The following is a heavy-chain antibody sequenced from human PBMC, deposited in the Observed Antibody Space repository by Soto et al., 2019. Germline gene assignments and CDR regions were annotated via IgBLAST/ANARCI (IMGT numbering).Heavy chain of an antibody. CDR2: IYYSGST. D-gene: IGHD6-13*01. Sequence: SETLSLTCTVSGGSISSSSYYWGWIRQPPGKGLEWIGSIYYSGSTYYNPSLKSRVTISVDTSKNQFSLKLSSVTAADTAVYYCASYTLENRFSHAGPAGIAAAGRGLVYFDYWGQGTLVTVSS. CDR3: ASYTLENRFSHAGPAGIAAAGRGLVYFDY. V-gene: IGHV4-39*01. J-gene: IGHJ4*02. CDR1: GGSISSSSYY.